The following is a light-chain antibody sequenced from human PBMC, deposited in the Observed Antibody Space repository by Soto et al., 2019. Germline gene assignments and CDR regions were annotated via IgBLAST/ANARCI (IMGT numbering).Light chain of an antibody. CDR3: QQYNNWPPYT. CDR1: QSVSSN. J-gene: IGKJ2*01. Sequence: EIVMTQSPATLSVSPGERATLSCRASQSVSSNLAWYQQKPGQAPRLLIYGASTRANGIPARFSGSGSGTEFTLTISSLQSEDFAVYYGQQYNNWPPYTFGQGTKLEIK. CDR2: GAS. V-gene: IGKV3-15*01.